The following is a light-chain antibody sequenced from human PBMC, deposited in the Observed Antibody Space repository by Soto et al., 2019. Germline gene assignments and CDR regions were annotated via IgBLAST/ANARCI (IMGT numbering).Light chain of an antibody. CDR3: CSYAGSRGLV. CDR1: SSDVGSYNL. V-gene: IGLV2-23*01. Sequence: QSALTQPASVSGSPGQSITISCTGTSSDVGSYNLVSWYQQHPGKAPKLMIYEGSKRPSGVSNRFSGSKSGNTASLTISGLQAADEADYYCCSYAGSRGLVFGGGTKGTVL. CDR2: EGS. J-gene: IGLJ2*01.